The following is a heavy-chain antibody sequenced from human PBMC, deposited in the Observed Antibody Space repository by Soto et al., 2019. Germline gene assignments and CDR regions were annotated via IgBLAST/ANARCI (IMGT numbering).Heavy chain of an antibody. V-gene: IGHV3-7*05. D-gene: IGHD4-17*01. J-gene: IGHJ4*02. CDR1: GFTFSRYW. CDR3: ARGGTYGDYEGYFDY. CDR2: IKQDGSEK. Sequence: GGSMRLSCAASGFTFSRYWMDWVRQAPGKGLEWVANIKQDGSEKYYVDSVKGRFTISRDKAKNSLYLQMNSLRAEDTAVYYCARGGTYGDYEGYFDYWGQGTLVTVSS.